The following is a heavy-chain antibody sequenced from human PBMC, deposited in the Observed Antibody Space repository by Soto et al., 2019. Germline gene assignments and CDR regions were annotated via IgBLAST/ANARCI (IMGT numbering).Heavy chain of an antibody. CDR2: ISGSGGIT. V-gene: IGHV3-23*01. D-gene: IGHD3-10*01. Sequence: PGGSLRLSCAASGFTFSSYGMSWVREAPGKGLEWGSGISGSGGITNYADSVKGRFTISRDNSKNTLYLQMNSLRAEDTAVYYCAKSGHGSALSGDYYDGMDVWGQGTTVTVSS. CDR3: AKSGHGSALSGDYYDGMDV. CDR1: GFTFSSYG. J-gene: IGHJ6*02.